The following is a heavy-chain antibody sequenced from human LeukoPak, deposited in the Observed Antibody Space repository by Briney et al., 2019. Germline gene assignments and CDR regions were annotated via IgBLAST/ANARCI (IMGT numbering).Heavy chain of an antibody. Sequence: SETLSLTCTVSGGSISSYYWSWIRQPAGKGLEWIGRIYTSGSTNYNPSLKSRVTMSVDTSKNQFSLMLSSVTAADTAVCYCAREHPVAGYVYWGQGTLVSVSS. CDR2: IYTSGST. V-gene: IGHV4-4*07. CDR3: AREHPVAGYVY. J-gene: IGHJ1*01. D-gene: IGHD6-19*01. CDR1: GGSISSYY.